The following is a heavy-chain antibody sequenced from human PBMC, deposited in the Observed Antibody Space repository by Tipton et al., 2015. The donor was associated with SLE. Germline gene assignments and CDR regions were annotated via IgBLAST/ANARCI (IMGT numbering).Heavy chain of an antibody. J-gene: IGHJ2*01. V-gene: IGHV4-59*01. CDR3: ARGPGGDPPCSWSFDL. CDR1: GGSISSYY. CDR2: IYYSGST. D-gene: IGHD3-16*01. Sequence: TLSLTCTVSGGSISSYYWSWIRQPPGKGLEWIGYIYYSGSTNYNPSLKSRVTISVDTSKNQFSLKLSSVTAADTAVYYCARGPGGDPPCSWSFDLWGRGTLVTVSS.